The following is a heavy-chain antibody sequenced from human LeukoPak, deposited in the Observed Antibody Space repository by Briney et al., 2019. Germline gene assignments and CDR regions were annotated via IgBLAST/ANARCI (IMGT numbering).Heavy chain of an antibody. D-gene: IGHD2-21*02. CDR2: ISSDGSRK. V-gene: IGHV3-30-3*01. CDR1: GFTFNIYA. CDR3: ARVTAQSLNLYGVVDL. J-gene: IGHJ5*02. Sequence: GGSLRLSCAASGFTFNIYAMHWVRHVAGKGLNWVRVISSDGSRKNYADSVKGRFTISRDNSKNTLYLQMNSLRAEDTAVYYCARVTAQSLNLYGVVDLWGQGTLVTVSS.